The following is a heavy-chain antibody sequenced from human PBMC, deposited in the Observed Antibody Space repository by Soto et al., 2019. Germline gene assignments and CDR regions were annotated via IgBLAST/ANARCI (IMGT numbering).Heavy chain of an antibody. Sequence: GDSLTLSFQGSGYSFAGYWIGWVRQIPGKDLEWMGIICPGDSDTRYSPSVQGQVTISADKSLRTTYLQWTSLKASDTALYYCARTRSFTLGFYYDGMDVWGQGTTVTVSS. CDR1: GYSFAGYW. CDR2: ICPGDSDT. D-gene: IGHD6-6*01. CDR3: ARTRSFTLGFYYDGMDV. V-gene: IGHV5-51*01. J-gene: IGHJ6*02.